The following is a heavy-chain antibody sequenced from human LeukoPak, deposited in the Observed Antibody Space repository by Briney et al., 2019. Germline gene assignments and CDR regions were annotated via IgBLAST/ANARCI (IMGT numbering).Heavy chain of an antibody. CDR1: GYILTRNW. D-gene: IGHD2-15*01. CDR2: AYPGDSGT. CDR3: ARGYCRAGSCYPYYYYYMDF. V-gene: IGHV5-51*01. Sequence: GESLKISCKISGYILTRNWIGWVRQVPGKGLEWMGLAYPGDSGTKYSPSFQGQVTFSADKSISTAYLQWSSLKASDTAMYYCARGYCRAGSCYPYYYYYMDFWGKGATVTVSS. J-gene: IGHJ6*03.